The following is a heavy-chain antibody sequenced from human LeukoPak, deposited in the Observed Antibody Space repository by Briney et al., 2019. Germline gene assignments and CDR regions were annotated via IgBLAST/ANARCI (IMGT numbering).Heavy chain of an antibody. J-gene: IGHJ4*02. CDR1: GFTFSSYW. V-gene: IGHV3-7*03. D-gene: IGHD2-2*01. Sequence: GGSLRLSCAASGFTFSSYWMNWVRQAPGKGLEWVANIKQDGSEKYYVDSVKGRFTISRDNAKNSLYLQMNSLRAEDTAVYYCAREGYCSSTSCYIDYWGQGTLVTVSS. CDR2: IKQDGSEK. CDR3: AREGYCSSTSCYIDY.